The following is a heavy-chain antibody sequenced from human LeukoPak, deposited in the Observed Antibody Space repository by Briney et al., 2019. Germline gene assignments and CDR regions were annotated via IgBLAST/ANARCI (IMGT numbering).Heavy chain of an antibody. CDR2: IKQDGSEK. J-gene: IGHJ4*02. D-gene: IGHD3-10*01. CDR3: ARVGGAYYGSGSYYSGY. V-gene: IGHV3-7*01. CDR1: GFTFSTYW. Sequence: GGSLRLSCAASGFTFSTYWMSWVRQAPGKGLEWVANIKQDGSEKYYVDSVKGRFTISRDNAKNSLCLQMNSLRAEDTAVYYCARVGGAYYGSGSYYSGYWGQGTLVTVSS.